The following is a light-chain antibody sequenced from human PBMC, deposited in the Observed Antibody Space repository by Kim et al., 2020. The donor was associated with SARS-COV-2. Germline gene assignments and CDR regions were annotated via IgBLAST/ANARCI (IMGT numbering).Light chain of an antibody. J-gene: IGLJ1*01. V-gene: IGLV1-40*01. CDR2: GNS. CDR1: SSNIGPDDD. Sequence: VTTPGPGSSSNIGPDDDVHWYQQLPGTAPKLLIYGNSDRPSGVPDRFSGSKSGTSASLAITGLQAEDEADYYCQSYDSSLSGYVFGTGTKVTVL. CDR3: QSYDSSLSGYV.